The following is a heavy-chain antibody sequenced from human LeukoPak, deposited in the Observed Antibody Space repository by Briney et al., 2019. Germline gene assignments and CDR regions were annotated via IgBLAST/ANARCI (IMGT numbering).Heavy chain of an antibody. J-gene: IGHJ6*02. CDR1: GFTFSSYS. D-gene: IGHD3-3*01. V-gene: IGHV3-48*01. Sequence: PGGSLRLSCAASGFTFSSYSMNWVRQAPGKGLEWVSHISSSSSTIYYADPVKGRFTISRDNAKNSLYLQMNSLRAEDTAVYYCARDTFGVVTIRYFDWPKTDYYYGMDVWGQGTTVTVSS. CDR3: ARDTFGVVTIRYFDWPKTDYYYGMDV. CDR2: ISSSSSTI.